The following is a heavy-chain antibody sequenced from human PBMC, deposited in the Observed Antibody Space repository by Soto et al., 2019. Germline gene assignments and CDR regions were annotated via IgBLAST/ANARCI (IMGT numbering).Heavy chain of an antibody. CDR1: GGSIRGYY. D-gene: IGHD3-10*01. CDR3: ATGRVYYGSEY. Sequence: SETLSLTCSVSGGSIRGYYWSWIRQTPEKGLEWIGYIYYSGSTNYNPSLKSRVTISLDTSTNQYSLRLSSVTTADTAVYYCATGRVYYGSEYWGQGTLVTVSS. J-gene: IGHJ4*02. CDR2: IYYSGST. V-gene: IGHV4-59*03.